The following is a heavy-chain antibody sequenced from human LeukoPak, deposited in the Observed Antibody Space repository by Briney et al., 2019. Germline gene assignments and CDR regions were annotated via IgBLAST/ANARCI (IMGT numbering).Heavy chain of an antibody. CDR1: GYTFTGYY. J-gene: IGHJ4*02. V-gene: IGHV1-2*02. CDR3: ARGAMIVVVTLDY. CDR2: INPNSGGT. D-gene: IGHD3-22*01. Sequence: ASVKVSCKASGYTFTGYYMHWVRQAPGQGLEWVGWINPNSGGTNYAQKFQGRVTMTRDTSISTAYMELSRLRSDDTAVYYCARGAMIVVVTLDYWGQGTLVTVSS.